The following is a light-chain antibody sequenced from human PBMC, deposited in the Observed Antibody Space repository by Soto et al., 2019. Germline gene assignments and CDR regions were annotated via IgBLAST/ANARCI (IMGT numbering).Light chain of an antibody. J-gene: IGLJ2*01. CDR3: CSYAGSYTVV. CDR2: DVT. CDR1: SSDVGGYNY. Sequence: QSALTQPRSVSGSPGQSVTISCTGTSSDVGGYNYVSWYQQHPDKAPKLMIYDVTKRPSGVPDRFSGSKSGNTASLTISGLQAEDEADYYCCSYAGSYTVVFGGGTQLTVL. V-gene: IGLV2-11*01.